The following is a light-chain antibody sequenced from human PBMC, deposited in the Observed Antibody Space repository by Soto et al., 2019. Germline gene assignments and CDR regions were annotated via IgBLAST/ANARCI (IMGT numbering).Light chain of an antibody. CDR1: QGVSSN. Sequence: EIVMTQSPATLSVSPGERATFSCRASQGVSSNLAWYQQKPGQAPRLLIYGAFARATGIPARFSGSRSGTEFTLTISGLQTEDFAVYYCQQYSNWPLSFGGGTKVEIK. CDR2: GAF. J-gene: IGKJ4*01. CDR3: QQYSNWPLS. V-gene: IGKV3-15*01.